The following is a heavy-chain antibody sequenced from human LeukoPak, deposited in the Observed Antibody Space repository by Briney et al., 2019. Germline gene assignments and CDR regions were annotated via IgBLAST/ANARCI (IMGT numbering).Heavy chain of an antibody. D-gene: IGHD3-10*01. CDR3: ARGAYGSGSYGDNWFDP. Sequence: GGSLRPSCAASGFTVSSNYMSWVRQAPGKGLEWVSVIYSGGSTYYADSVKGRFTISRDNSKNTLYLQMNSLRAEDTAVYYCARGAYGSGSYGDNWFDPWGQGTLVTVSS. CDR1: GFTVSSNY. V-gene: IGHV3-53*01. CDR2: IYSGGST. J-gene: IGHJ5*02.